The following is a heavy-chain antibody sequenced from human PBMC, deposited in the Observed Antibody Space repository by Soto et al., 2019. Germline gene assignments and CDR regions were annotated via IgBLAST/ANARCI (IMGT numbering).Heavy chain of an antibody. CDR2: IYWDDDK. J-gene: IGHJ4*02. D-gene: IGHD6-19*01. V-gene: IGHV2-5*02. CDR3: AHTLVAGLGYYLDY. CDR1: GFSLSTTRVG. Sequence: QITLKESGPTLVKPTQTLTLTCTFSGFSLSTTRVGVGWIRQPQGKALEWLALIYWDDDKRYSPFLKSRLTITKDTSKNQLAPTMTNMDPMDTATYFCAHTLVAGLGYYLDYWGQGTLVTFSS.